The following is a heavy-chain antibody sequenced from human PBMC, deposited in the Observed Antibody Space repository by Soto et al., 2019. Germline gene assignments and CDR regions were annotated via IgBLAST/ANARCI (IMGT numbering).Heavy chain of an antibody. CDR3: AKDMKWGGMTTIHYFDS. J-gene: IGHJ4*02. V-gene: IGHV3-9*02. CDR1: GFTAEDYA. Sequence: EVQLVESGGGLVQPGRTLRLSCVDSGFTAEDYALHWVRQAPGKGLEWVSGISSNSDTIHYADSVKGRFTISRDNAKNSLFLQMNSLRPEDTAVYYCAKDMKWGGMTTIHYFDSWGQGTLVTVSS. D-gene: IGHD4-17*01. CDR2: ISSNSDTI.